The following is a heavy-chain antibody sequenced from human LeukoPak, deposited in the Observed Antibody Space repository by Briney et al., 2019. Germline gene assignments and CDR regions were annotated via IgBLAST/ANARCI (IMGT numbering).Heavy chain of an antibody. V-gene: IGHV3-53*04. CDR1: GFTVSSNY. CDR3: ARVSDFWSGYYVDV. J-gene: IGHJ6*02. Sequence: PGGSLRLSCAASGFTVSSNYMSWVRQAPGKGLEWVSVIYSGGSTYYADSVKGRFTISRHNSRNTLYLQVNSLRAEDTAVYYCARVSDFWSGYYVDVWGQGTTVTVSS. D-gene: IGHD3-3*01. CDR2: IYSGGST.